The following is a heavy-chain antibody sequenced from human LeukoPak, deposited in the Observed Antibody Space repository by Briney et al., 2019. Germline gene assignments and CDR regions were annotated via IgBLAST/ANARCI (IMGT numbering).Heavy chain of an antibody. J-gene: IGHJ6*02. CDR1: GFTFSDFH. CDR2: IGNRGSSI. D-gene: IGHD7-27*01. V-gene: IGHV3-11*01. Sequence: GGSLRLSCAASGFTFSDFHMTWIRQAPGKGLEWISYIGNRGSSIFYADSVKGRFTISRDNAKSSLYLQMNSLRAEDTAVYYCVRGGLTGATSNYQYYAGLDVWGRGTTVTVSS. CDR3: VRGGLTGATSNYQYYAGLDV.